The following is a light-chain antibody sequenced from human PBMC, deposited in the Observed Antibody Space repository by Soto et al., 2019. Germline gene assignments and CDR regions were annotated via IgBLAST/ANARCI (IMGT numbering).Light chain of an antibody. Sequence: DIQMTQSPSSLSASVGDRVTITRRASQSVSSYLNWYQQKPGKAPKLLIYAASSLQSGVPSRFSGSGSGTEFTLTIRSLQPEDFATYYCQQSYSTLRTFGQGTKLEIK. J-gene: IGKJ2*01. CDR2: AAS. CDR1: QSVSSY. CDR3: QQSYSTLRT. V-gene: IGKV1-39*01.